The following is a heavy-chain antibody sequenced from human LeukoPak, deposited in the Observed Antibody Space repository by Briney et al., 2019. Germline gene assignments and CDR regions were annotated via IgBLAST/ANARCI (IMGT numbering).Heavy chain of an antibody. CDR1: GYTFTSYG. CDR3: ARGGEGLYYFDY. CDR2: ISAYNGNT. D-gene: IGHD3-16*01. Sequence: GASVKVSCKASGYTFTSYGISWVRQAPGQGLEWMGWISAYNGNTNYAQKLQGRVTMTRNTSISTAYMELSSLRSEDTAVYYCARGGEGLYYFDYWGQGTLVTVSS. J-gene: IGHJ4*02. V-gene: IGHV1-18*01.